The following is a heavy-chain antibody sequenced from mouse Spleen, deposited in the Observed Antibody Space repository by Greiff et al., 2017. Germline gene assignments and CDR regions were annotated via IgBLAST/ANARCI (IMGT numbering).Heavy chain of an antibody. Sequence: EVKLQESDAELVKPGASVKISCTVSGFTFTDHTIYWMQQTPEQGLEWIGSIDPEDGDTEYAPKFQGKVTITADTSSNTSCLQLSSLTSEDTAVYYCTYGNWGQGTSVTVSP. J-gene: IGHJ4*01. D-gene: IGHD2-1*01. CDR2: IDPEDGDT. V-gene: IGHV14-1*01. CDR3: TYGN. CDR1: GFTFTDHT.